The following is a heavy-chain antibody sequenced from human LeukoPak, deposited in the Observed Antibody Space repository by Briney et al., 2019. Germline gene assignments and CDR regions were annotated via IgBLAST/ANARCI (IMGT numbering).Heavy chain of an antibody. CDR1: GFTFDDYA. V-gene: IGHV3-20*04. CDR3: ARVGEDIVVVPAAIRIHYYYYYMDV. Sequence: PGGSLRLSCAASGFTFDDYAMHWVRQAPGKGLEWVSGINWNGGSTGYADSVKGRFTISRDNAKNSLYLQMNSLRAEDTALYYCARVGEDIVVVPAAIRIHYYYYYMDVWGKGTTVTVSS. CDR2: INWNGGST. J-gene: IGHJ6*03. D-gene: IGHD2-2*02.